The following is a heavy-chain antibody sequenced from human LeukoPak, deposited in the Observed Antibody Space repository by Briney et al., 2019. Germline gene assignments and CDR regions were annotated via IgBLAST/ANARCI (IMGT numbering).Heavy chain of an antibody. D-gene: IGHD5-18*01. J-gene: IGHJ6*03. CDR2: ISYDGSNK. CDR1: GFTFSSYA. Sequence: GGSLRLSCAASGFTFSSYAMHWVRQAPGKGLEWVAVISYDGSNKYYADSVKGRFTISRDNSKNTLYLQMNSLRAEDTAVYYCARGALDTAMVNLYYYYMDVWGKGTTVTVSS. CDR3: ARGALDTAMVNLYYYYMDV. V-gene: IGHV3-30-3*01.